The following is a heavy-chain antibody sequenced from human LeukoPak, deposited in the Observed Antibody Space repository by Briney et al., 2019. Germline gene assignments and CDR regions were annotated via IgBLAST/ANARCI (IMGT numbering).Heavy chain of an antibody. J-gene: IGHJ5*02. CDR1: GDSVSSNSVT. CDR3: ARRLTQYDCFDP. V-gene: IGHV6-1*01. D-gene: IGHD2-2*01. Sequence: SQTLSLTCAISGDSVSSNSVTWNWIRQSPSRGLEWLGRTYYRSSWYNNYAVSVRGRMSVNPDTSKNQFSLHLNSVTPEDTAVYYCARRLTQYDCFDPWGQGILVTVSS. CDR2: TYYRSSWYN.